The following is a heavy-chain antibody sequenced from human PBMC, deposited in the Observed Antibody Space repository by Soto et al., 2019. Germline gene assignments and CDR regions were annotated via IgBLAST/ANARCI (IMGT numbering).Heavy chain of an antibody. CDR2: IWYDGSEK. CDR1: GFTFSDYG. J-gene: IGHJ4*02. Sequence: QVHLVESGGGVVQPGASLRLSCAASGFTFSDYGMHWVRQAPGKGLQWVALIWYDGSEKRYAESVKGRFTVSRDNAKNTVYLQMTGLGVEATAAYYCVKELFHQVVPTPLRNWGQGTRVTVAS. V-gene: IGHV3-30*02. CDR3: VKELFHQVVPTPLRN.